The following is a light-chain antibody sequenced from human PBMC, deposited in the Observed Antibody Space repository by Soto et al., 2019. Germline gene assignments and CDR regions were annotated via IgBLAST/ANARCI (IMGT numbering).Light chain of an antibody. CDR3: NSYTSSSTYV. Sequence: QSALTQPASVSGSPGQSITISCTGTSSDVGTYKYVSWYRQHPGKAPKLLIYEVTNRPSGVSDRFSGSKSDNTASLTISGLQAEDEADYYCNSYTSSSTYVFGSGTKVTVL. V-gene: IGLV2-14*01. CDR1: SSDVGTYKY. CDR2: EVT. J-gene: IGLJ1*01.